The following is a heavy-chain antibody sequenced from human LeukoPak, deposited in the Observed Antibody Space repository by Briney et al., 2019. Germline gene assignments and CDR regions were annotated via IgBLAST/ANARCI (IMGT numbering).Heavy chain of an antibody. Sequence: GGSLRLSCAASGFILSDYNMNWVRQAPGKGLEWVSFIAISGTYITYADSVKGRFTISRDNAKNSLYLQMNSLRAEDTAVYYCARDLSATARAYDYRGQGTLVTVSS. CDR2: IAISGTYI. CDR1: GFILSDYN. V-gene: IGHV3-21*01. CDR3: ARDLSATARAYDY. J-gene: IGHJ4*02. D-gene: IGHD1-26*01.